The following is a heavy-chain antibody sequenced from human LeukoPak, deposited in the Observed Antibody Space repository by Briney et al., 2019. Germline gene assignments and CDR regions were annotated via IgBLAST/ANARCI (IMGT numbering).Heavy chain of an antibody. J-gene: IGHJ1*01. D-gene: IGHD3-9*01. Sequence: SETLSLTCTVSGGSISSSSYYWGWIRQPLGKGLEWIGNIYYSGSTYYNPSLKSRLTISVDTSQRQFSLRLSSVTAADTALYYCTRGSYDVLTGYSTLGEYWGQGTLVTVSS. CDR1: GGSISSSSYY. CDR2: IYYSGST. CDR3: TRGSYDVLTGYSTLGEY. V-gene: IGHV4-39*01.